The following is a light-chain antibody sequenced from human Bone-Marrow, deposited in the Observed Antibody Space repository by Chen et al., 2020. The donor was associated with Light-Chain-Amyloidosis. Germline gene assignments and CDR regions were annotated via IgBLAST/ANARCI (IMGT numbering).Light chain of an antibody. Sequence: SYVLTQPSSASAAPGQTATMACGGNNIGSTSVHWYQQTPGQAPLLVVYDDSDRPSGIPWRLSGSNSGNTATLTISRVEAGDEADYYCQVWDRSSDRPVFGGGTKLTVL. CDR1: NIGSTS. J-gene: IGLJ3*02. CDR3: QVWDRSSDRPV. V-gene: IGLV3-21*02. CDR2: DDS.